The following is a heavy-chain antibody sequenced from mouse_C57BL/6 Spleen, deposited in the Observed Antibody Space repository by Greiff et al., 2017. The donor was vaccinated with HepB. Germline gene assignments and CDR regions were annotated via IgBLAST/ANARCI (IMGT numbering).Heavy chain of an antibody. V-gene: IGHV5-17*01. J-gene: IGHJ4*01. CDR1: GFTFSDYG. CDR2: ISSGSSTI. D-gene: IGHD1-1*01. CDR3: ARVYYYGSSWDYYAMDY. Sequence: EVKLVESGGGLVKPGGSLKLSCAASGFTFSDYGMHWVRQAPEKGLEWVAYISSGSSTIYYADTVKGRFTISRDNAKNTLFLQMTSLRSEDTAMYYCARVYYYGSSWDYYAMDYWGQGTSVTVSS.